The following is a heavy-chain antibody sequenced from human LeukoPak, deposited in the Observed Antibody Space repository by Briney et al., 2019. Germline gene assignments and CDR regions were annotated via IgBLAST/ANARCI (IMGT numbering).Heavy chain of an antibody. J-gene: IGHJ3*02. CDR2: ISGSGGST. CDR1: GFTFSSYA. CDR3: AKDRSGSDVTSLSSAFDI. D-gene: IGHD1-26*01. V-gene: IGHV3-23*01. Sequence: GSLRLSCAASGFTFSSYAMSWVRQAPGKGLEWVSGISGSGGSTYYADSVKGRFTISRDNSKNTLYLQMNSLRAEDTAVYYCAKDRSGSDVTSLSSAFDIWGQGTMVTVSS.